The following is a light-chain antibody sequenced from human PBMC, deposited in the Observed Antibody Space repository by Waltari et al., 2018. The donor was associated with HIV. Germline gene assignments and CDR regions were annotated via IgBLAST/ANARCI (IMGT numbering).Light chain of an antibody. J-gene: IGKJ1*01. CDR3: MQSLQTPRT. CDR1: QSLLRNNGYNY. V-gene: IGKV2-28*01. Sequence: DIVMTQSPLSLSVAPGEPASISCRSSQSLLRNNGYNYLDWYIQKPGQSPQVLIYVGSHRATGVPDRFSGSGSGTDFTLKINRVEAEDVGVYFCMQSLQTPRTFGQGTKVEMK. CDR2: VGS.